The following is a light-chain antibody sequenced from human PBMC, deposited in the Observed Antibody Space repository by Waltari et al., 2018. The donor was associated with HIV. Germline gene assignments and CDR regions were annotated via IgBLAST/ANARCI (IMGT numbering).Light chain of an antibody. CDR1: NLGEKL. Sequence: SYELTQPSSVSVSPGQTVRITCSGDNLGEKLVCWYQQKPGQSPLLLIYADKKRPSGIPERFAASTSGNTATLAITETQPMDEADYYCQTWDNSAGVFGGGTKLTVL. V-gene: IGLV3-1*01. CDR2: ADK. CDR3: QTWDNSAGV. J-gene: IGLJ2*01.